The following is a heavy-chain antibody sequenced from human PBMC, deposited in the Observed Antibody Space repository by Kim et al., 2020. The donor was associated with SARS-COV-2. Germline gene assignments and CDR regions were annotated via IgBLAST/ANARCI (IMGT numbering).Heavy chain of an antibody. D-gene: IGHD4-4*01. CDR2: ISTSSSFI. Sequence: GGSLRLSCAASGFIFSSYSMNWVRQAPGKGLEWVSCISTSSSFIYYADSVKGRFTISRDNAKNSLYLQMNSLRAEDTAVYYCARDPTDYSEYPVDYHGMDVWGQGTTVTVSS. CDR1: GFIFSSYS. CDR3: ARDPTDYSEYPVDYHGMDV. J-gene: IGHJ6*02. V-gene: IGHV3-21*01.